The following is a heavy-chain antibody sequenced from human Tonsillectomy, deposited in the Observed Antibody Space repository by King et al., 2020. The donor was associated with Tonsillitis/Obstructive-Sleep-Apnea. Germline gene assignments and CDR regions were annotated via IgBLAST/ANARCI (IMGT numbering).Heavy chain of an antibody. V-gene: IGHV2-26*01. J-gene: IGHJ4*02. CDR3: ARIAPGGEVYYFDY. Sequence: VTLKESGPVLVKPTETLTLTCTVSGFSLSNARLGVSWIRQPPGKALEWLAHIFSNDEKSYSTSLKSRLTISKDTSKSQVVFTMTNMDPVDTATYYCARIAPGGEVYYFDYWGQGTLVTVSS. CDR2: IFSNDEK. D-gene: IGHD1-14*01. CDR1: GFSLSNARLG.